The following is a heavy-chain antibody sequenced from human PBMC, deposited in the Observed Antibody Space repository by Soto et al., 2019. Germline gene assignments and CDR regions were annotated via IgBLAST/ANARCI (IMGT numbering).Heavy chain of an antibody. V-gene: IGHV4-39*01. CDR1: GDSINSDKYY. CDR2: IYFRGNT. CDR3: ARLEGLATISYYFDF. D-gene: IGHD3-9*01. J-gene: IGHJ4*02. Sequence: SETLSLTCSVSGDSINSDKYYWGWIRQPPGKGLKWIGSIYFRGNTYYNPSLQTRVTISLDKSKSQFSLKLNSVTAADSAVYFCARLEGLATISYYFDFWGQGALVTVSS.